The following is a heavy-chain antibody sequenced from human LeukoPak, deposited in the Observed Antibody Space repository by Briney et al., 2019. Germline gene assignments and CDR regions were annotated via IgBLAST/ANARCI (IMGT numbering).Heavy chain of an antibody. D-gene: IGHD3-3*01. CDR3: AKALDIDNFGVVTGAEYFQH. CDR2: IKQDGSER. J-gene: IGHJ1*01. V-gene: IGHV3-7*01. Sequence: GGSLRLSCAASGFTFSNYWMSWVRQAPGKGLEWVANIKQDGSERHYVDSVKGRFTISRDNAKNSLYLQMNRLRAEDTAVYYCAKALDIDNFGVVTGAEYFQHWGQGTLVTVSS. CDR1: GFTFSNYW.